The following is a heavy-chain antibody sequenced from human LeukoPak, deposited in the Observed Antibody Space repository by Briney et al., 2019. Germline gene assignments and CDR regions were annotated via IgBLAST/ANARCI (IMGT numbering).Heavy chain of an antibody. CDR2: ITESGHST. CDR3: AKGFACAENRCYGLDS. J-gene: IGHJ4*02. D-gene: IGHD4/OR15-4a*01. Sequence: GGSLRLSCAASGFGFSRYAMTWVRQAPGKGLEWVSLITESGHSTYYTKSVKGRFTISRDNSKNTLYLQMDSLGVEDTALYFCAKGFACAENRCYGLDSWAQGILVIVSS. V-gene: IGHV3-23*01. CDR1: GFGFSRYA.